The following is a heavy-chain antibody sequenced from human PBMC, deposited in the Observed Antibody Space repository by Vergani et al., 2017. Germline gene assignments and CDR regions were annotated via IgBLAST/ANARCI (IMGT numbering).Heavy chain of an antibody. CDR1: GGTFSSYA. Sequence: QVQLVESGAEVKKPGSSVKVSCKASGGTFSSYAISWVRQAPGKGLEWMGGFDPEDGETIYAQKFQGRVTMTEDTSTDTAYMELSSLRSEDTAVYYCATIRRSGSYYYYYYGMDVWGQGTTVTVSS. CDR3: ATIRRSGSYYYYYYGMDV. CDR2: FDPEDGET. D-gene: IGHD1-26*01. V-gene: IGHV1-24*01. J-gene: IGHJ6*02.